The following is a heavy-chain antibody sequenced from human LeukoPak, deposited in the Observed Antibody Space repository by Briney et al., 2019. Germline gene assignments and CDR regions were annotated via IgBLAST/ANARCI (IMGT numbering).Heavy chain of an antibody. CDR3: ARVGYDSSGRHRYAFDI. J-gene: IGHJ3*02. D-gene: IGHD3-22*01. Sequence: ASLKLSCTPSGLALSIIATGGGSQSPEQGLGWMWSVNPNNGNTNYVQKLQGRVTMTTDTSTSTAYMELRSLRSDDTAVYYCARVGYDSSGRHRYAFDIWGQGTMVTVSS. V-gene: IGHV1-18*01. CDR1: GLALSIIA. CDR2: VNPNNGNT.